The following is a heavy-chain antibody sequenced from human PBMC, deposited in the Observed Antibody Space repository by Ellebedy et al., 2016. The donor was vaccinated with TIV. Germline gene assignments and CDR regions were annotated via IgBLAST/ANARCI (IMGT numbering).Heavy chain of an antibody. D-gene: IGHD3-10*01. CDR1: GFTFSNYA. J-gene: IGHJ6*02. V-gene: IGHV3-23*01. Sequence: PGGSLRLSCAASGFTFSNYAMSWVRHAPGKGLEWASAISGSGGSTYYVDSVKGRFTISRDNSKNTLYLQMNSLRAEDTAVYDCAKCIGGTVRGAYYYYGLDVWGQGTTVTVSS. CDR3: AKCIGGTVRGAYYYYGLDV. CDR2: ISGSGGST.